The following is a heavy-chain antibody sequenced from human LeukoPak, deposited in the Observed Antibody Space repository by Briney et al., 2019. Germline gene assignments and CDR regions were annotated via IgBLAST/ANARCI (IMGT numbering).Heavy chain of an antibody. J-gene: IGHJ6*02. CDR3: ARETTPRTTVTTGGMDV. Sequence: PGGSLRLSCAASGFTFSSYGMHWVRQAPGKGLEWVAVIWYDGSNKYYADSVKGRFTISRDNSKNTLYLQMNSLRAEDTAVYYCARETTPRTTVTTGGMDVWGQGTTVTVSS. CDR1: GFTFSSYG. CDR2: IWYDGSNK. D-gene: IGHD4-17*01. V-gene: IGHV3-33*01.